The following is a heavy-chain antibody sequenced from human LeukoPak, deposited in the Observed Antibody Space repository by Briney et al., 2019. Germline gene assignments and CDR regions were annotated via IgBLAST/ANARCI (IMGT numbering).Heavy chain of an antibody. D-gene: IGHD3-9*01. CDR1: GGTFSSYA. V-gene: IGHV1-69*06. Sequence: SVKVSCKASGGTFSSYAISWVRQAPGQGLEWMGGIIPIFGTANYARKFQGRVTITADKSTSTAYMELSSLRSEDTAVYYCASKYYDILTGYPYWGQGTLVTVSS. CDR2: IIPIFGTA. CDR3: ASKYYDILTGYPY. J-gene: IGHJ4*02.